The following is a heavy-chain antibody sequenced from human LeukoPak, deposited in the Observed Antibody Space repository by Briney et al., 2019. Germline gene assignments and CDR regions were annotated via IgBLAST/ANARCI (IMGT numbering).Heavy chain of an antibody. CDR3: ARDKTGAVGPFDY. V-gene: IGHV4-59*01. CDR1: GGSISSYY. J-gene: IGHJ4*02. D-gene: IGHD7-27*01. CDR2: IYYSGST. Sequence: PSETLSLTCTVSGGSISSYYWSWIRQPPGKGLEWIGYIYYSGSTNYNPSLKSRVTISVDTSKNQFSLKLSSVTAADTAVYYCARDKTGAVGPFDYWGQGTLVTVSS.